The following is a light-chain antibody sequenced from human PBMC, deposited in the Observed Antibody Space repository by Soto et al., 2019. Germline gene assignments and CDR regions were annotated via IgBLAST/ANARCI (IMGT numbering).Light chain of an antibody. Sequence: EIVLTQSPGPLSLSPGERATLSCRASQSVSSIYLAWYQQKPGQAPRLLIYGASSRPTGIPDRFSGSGSGTDFTLNISRREPEEFAVYYCQQYGSSALTFGGGTKVQIK. J-gene: IGKJ4*01. V-gene: IGKV3-20*01. CDR3: QQYGSSALT. CDR2: GAS. CDR1: QSVSSIY.